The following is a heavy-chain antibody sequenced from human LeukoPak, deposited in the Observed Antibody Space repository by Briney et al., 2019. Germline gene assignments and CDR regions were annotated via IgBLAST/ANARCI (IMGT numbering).Heavy chain of an antibody. CDR1: GFTFSSYS. D-gene: IGHD6-13*01. CDR2: ISSSSSYI. V-gene: IGHV3-21*01. Sequence: GGSLRLSCAASGFTFSSYSMNWVRQAPGKGLEWVSSISSSSSYIYYADSVKGRFTISRDNAKNSLYLQMNSLRAEDTAVYYCAREPTYSSSWYTSCDYWGQGTLVTVSS. CDR3: AREPTYSSSWYTSCDY. J-gene: IGHJ4*02.